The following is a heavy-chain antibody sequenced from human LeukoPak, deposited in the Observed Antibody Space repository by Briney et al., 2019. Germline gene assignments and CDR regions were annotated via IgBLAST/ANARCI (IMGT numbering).Heavy chain of an antibody. CDR2: FDPEDGET. D-gene: IGHD3-9*01. J-gene: IGHJ4*02. V-gene: IGHV1-24*01. CDR3: ATSRSLRYFDWLPYYFDY. Sequence: GASVKVSCKVSGYTLTELSMHWVRQAPGKGPEWMGGFDPEDGETIYAQKFQGRVTMTEDTSTDTAYMELSSLRSEDTAVYYCATSRSLRYFDWLPYYFDYWGQGTLVTVSS. CDR1: GYTLTELS.